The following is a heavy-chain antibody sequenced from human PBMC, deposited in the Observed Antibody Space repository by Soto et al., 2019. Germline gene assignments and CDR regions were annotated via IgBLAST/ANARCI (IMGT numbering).Heavy chain of an antibody. CDR3: ARGDRAAAGVDY. V-gene: IGHV4-30-4*01. CDR2: IYYSGST. J-gene: IGHJ4*02. CDR1: GGSISSGDYY. Sequence: PSETLSLTCTVSGGSISSGDYYWSWTRQPPGKGLEWIGYIYYSGSTYYNPSLKSRVTISVDTSKNQFSLKLSSVTAADTAVYYCARGDRAAAGVDYWGQGTLV. D-gene: IGHD6-13*01.